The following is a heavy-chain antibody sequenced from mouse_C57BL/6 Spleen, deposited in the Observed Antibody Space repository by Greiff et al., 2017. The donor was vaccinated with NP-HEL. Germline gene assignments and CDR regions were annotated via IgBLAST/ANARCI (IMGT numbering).Heavy chain of an antibody. J-gene: IGHJ2*01. CDR3: SRDGNYGTGFYFDY. D-gene: IGHD2-1*01. Sequence: QVQLKQSGPELVKPGASVKISCKASGYAFSSSWMNWVKQRPGKGLEWIGRIYPGDGDTNYIGKFKGKATLTADKSSSTAYMQLSSLTSEDSAFYFFSRDGNYGTGFYFDYWGQGTTLTVSS. CDR2: IYPGDGDT. V-gene: IGHV1-82*01. CDR1: GYAFSSSW.